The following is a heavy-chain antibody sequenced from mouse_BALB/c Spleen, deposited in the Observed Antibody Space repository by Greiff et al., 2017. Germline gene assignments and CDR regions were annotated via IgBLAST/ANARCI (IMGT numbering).Heavy chain of an antibody. J-gene: IGHJ4*01. CDR2: ISTYSGNT. Sequence: VMLVESGPELVRPGVSVKISCKGSGYTFTDYAMHWVKQSHAKSLEWIGVISTYSGNTNYNQKFKGKATMTVDKSSSTAYMELARLTSEDSAIYYCARGTYYGNYGYAMDYWGQGTSVTVSS. D-gene: IGHD2-10*01. CDR3: ARGTYYGNYGYAMDY. V-gene: IGHV1-67*01. CDR1: GYTFTDYA.